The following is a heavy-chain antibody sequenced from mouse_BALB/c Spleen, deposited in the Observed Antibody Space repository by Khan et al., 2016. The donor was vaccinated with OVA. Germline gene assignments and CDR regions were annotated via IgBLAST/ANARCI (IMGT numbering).Heavy chain of an antibody. Sequence: QVQLKESGAELARPGASVKLSCKASGYTFTSYWMQWVKQRPGQGLEWIGAIYPGIGDTRYTQKFRGKATLTAEKSSTTAYMQLSSLASEDSAVYYCARTGGTYDGYFGYFDVWGAGTTVTVSS. CDR3: ARTGGTYDGYFGYFDV. D-gene: IGHD2-3*01. V-gene: IGHV1-87*01. J-gene: IGHJ1*01. CDR1: GYTFTSYW. CDR2: IYPGIGDT.